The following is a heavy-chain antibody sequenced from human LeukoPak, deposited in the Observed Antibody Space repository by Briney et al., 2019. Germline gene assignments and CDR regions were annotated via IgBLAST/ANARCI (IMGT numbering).Heavy chain of an antibody. Sequence: GRSLRLSCAASGFTFSSYAMHWVRQAPGKGLEWVAVISYDGSNKYYADSVKGRFTISRDNSKNTLYLQMNSLRAEDTAVYYCARIIPPRALEWLFGGSGLRGMDVWGQGTTVTVSS. CDR2: ISYDGSNK. V-gene: IGHV3-30-3*01. CDR1: GFTFSSYA. CDR3: ARIIPPRALEWLFGGSGLRGMDV. D-gene: IGHD3-3*01. J-gene: IGHJ6*02.